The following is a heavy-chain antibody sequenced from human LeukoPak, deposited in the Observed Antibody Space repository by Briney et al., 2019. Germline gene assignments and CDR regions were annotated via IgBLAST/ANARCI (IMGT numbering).Heavy chain of an antibody. V-gene: IGHV4-39*01. J-gene: IGHJ6*02. CDR1: GDSIITDNYY. CDR2: SYYNGGT. Sequence: KASETLSLTCTVSGDSIITDNYYWVWIRQPPRKGLEWIANSYYNGGTQYSRALTNRATISVDTSTNQFSLRLSSVTAADTAVYYCARRSYRADVDLWGQGTTVTVSS. D-gene: IGHD3-10*01. CDR3: ARRSYRADVDL.